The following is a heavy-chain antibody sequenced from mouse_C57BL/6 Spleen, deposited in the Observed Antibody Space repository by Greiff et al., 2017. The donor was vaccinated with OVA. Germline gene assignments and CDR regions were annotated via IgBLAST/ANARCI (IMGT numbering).Heavy chain of an antibody. CDR1: GFTFNTYA. Sequence: DVKLQESGGGLVQPKGSLKLSCAASGFTFNTYAMHWVRQAPGKGLEWVARIRSKSSNYATYYAESVKDRFTISRDDSQSTLYLQMNNLKTEDTAMYYWVRDDYDGKGYAMDYWGQGTSVTVSS. D-gene: IGHD2-4*01. V-gene: IGHV10-3*01. CDR3: VRDDYDGKGYAMDY. J-gene: IGHJ4*01. CDR2: IRSKSSNYAT.